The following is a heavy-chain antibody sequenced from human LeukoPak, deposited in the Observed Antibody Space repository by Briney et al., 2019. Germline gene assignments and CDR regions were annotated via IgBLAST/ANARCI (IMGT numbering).Heavy chain of an antibody. CDR3: AKDLQAKDSLDAFDI. V-gene: IGHV3-23*01. Sequence: PGGSLRLSCAASGFTFSNYAIYWVRQAPGKGLEWVSGISSSGGNTYYADSVKGRFTISRDNSKNTLYLQMNSLRAEDTAVYYCAKDLQAKDSLDAFDIWGQGTMVTVSS. CDR1: GFTFSNYA. D-gene: IGHD4-11*01. CDR2: ISSSGGNT. J-gene: IGHJ3*02.